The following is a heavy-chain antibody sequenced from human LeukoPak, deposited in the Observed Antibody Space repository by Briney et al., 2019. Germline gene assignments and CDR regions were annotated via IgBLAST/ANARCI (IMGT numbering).Heavy chain of an antibody. CDR2: IWSDGSNE. Sequence: GGSLRLSCAAPRFTFSTYGMHWVPQPPGKGLEWVAVIWSDGSNEYYADSVKGRFTISRDNSKNTLYLQMNSLRAEDTAVYYCAKDSENGVSPYWGQGTLVTVSS. CDR1: RFTFSTYG. D-gene: IGHD1-1*01. CDR3: AKDSENGVSPY. V-gene: IGHV3-33*06. J-gene: IGHJ4*02.